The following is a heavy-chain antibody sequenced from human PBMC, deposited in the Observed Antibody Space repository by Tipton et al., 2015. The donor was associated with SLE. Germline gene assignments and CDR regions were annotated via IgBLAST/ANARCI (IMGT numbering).Heavy chain of an antibody. Sequence: SLRLSCVASGFTFSDHYMDWVRQASGKGLEWVGRIRNKANRYSTEYAASVKGRFTISRDNSKNTVYLHMNSLRADDTAIYYCASASWNYGFFDYWGQGTLVTVSS. CDR3: ASASWNYGFFDY. D-gene: IGHD1-7*01. V-gene: IGHV3-72*01. CDR2: IRNKANRYST. J-gene: IGHJ4*02. CDR1: GFTFSDHY.